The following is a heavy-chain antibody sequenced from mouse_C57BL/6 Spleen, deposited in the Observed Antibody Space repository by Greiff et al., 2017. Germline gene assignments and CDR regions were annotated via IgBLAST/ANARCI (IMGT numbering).Heavy chain of an antibody. D-gene: IGHD1-1*01. CDR1: GYTFTEYT. V-gene: IGHV1-62-2*01. J-gene: IGHJ1*03. CDR2: FYPGRGSI. Sequence: LVKPGASVKLSCKASGYTFTEYTIHWVKQRSGQGLEWIGWFYPGRGSIKYNEKFKDKATLTADKSSSTVYMELSRLTSEDSAVYFCARHSRRDYYGSSYGYFDVWGTGTTVTVSS. CDR3: ARHSRRDYYGSSYGYFDV.